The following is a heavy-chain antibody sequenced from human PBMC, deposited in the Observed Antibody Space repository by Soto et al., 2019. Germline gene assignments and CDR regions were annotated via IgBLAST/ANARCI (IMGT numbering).Heavy chain of an antibody. CDR3: AKDGYCSGGSSHQPQPDGPYYYGMDV. Sequence: PERSRRLSCAPSGFTFSSNGMHWVRQAPGKWLEWGAVISYDVSNKYYADSVKGRFTISRDNSKNTLYLQMSSLRAEDTALYYCAKDGYCSGGSSHQPQPDGPYYYGMDVWGQGTTVTVSS. D-gene: IGHD2-15*01. J-gene: IGHJ6*02. CDR2: ISYDVSNK. V-gene: IGHV3-30*18. CDR1: GFTFSSNG.